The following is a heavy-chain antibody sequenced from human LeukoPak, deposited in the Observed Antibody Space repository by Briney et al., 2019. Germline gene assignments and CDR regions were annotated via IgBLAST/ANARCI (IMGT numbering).Heavy chain of an antibody. CDR1: GFTFSHYE. J-gene: IGHJ4*02. D-gene: IGHD3-10*01. CDR3: AKHDSGSYAY. Sequence: GGSLRLSCAASGFTFSHYEMNWVRQAPGKGLEWVSYISGSGSTIYYADSVRGRFTISRDNAKNSLYLQMNSLRAEDTAIYYCAKHDSGSYAYWGQGALVTVSS. CDR2: ISGSGSTI. V-gene: IGHV3-48*03.